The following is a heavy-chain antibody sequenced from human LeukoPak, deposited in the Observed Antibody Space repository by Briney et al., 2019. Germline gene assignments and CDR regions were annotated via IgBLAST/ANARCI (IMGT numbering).Heavy chain of an antibody. J-gene: IGHJ4*02. CDR3: AGGRGWLIDY. D-gene: IGHD6-19*01. CDR2: IKQDGSEQ. V-gene: IGHV3-7*04. CDR1: GFTFSGYW. Sequence: GGSLRLSCAGSGFTFSGYWMNWVRQIPGTGLEWVAIIKQDGSEQFYVDSVKGRFTISRDNAKSSLYLQMNSLRDEDTAVYYCAGGRGWLIDYWGQGTLVTVSS.